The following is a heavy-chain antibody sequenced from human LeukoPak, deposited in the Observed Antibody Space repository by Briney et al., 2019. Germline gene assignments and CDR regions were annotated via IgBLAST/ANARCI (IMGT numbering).Heavy chain of an antibody. Sequence: SETLSLTCTVSGGSISSYYWSWIRQPPGKGLEWIGRISASGRTNYNPSLKSRVTISVDTSKNHFSLKLSSVTAADTAVYYCARGAGSGSSYRVYNWFDPWSQGTLVTVSS. D-gene: IGHD3-10*01. CDR2: ISASGRT. V-gene: IGHV4-4*08. J-gene: IGHJ5*02. CDR3: ARGAGSGSSYRVYNWFDP. CDR1: GGSISSYY.